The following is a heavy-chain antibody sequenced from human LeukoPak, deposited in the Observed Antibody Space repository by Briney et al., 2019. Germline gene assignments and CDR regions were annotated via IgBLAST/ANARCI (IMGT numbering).Heavy chain of an antibody. V-gene: IGHV3-21*04. J-gene: IGHJ6*02. Sequence: GGSLRLSCAASGFTSSSYSMNWVRQAPGKGLEWVSSISSSSSYIYYADSVKGRFTISRDNAKNSLYLQMNSLRAEDTAVYYCARAADLGYCSSTSCYSYYYYYGMDVWGQGTTVTVSS. CDR2: ISSSSSYI. CDR1: GFTSSSYS. CDR3: ARAADLGYCSSTSCYSYYYYYGMDV. D-gene: IGHD2-2*01.